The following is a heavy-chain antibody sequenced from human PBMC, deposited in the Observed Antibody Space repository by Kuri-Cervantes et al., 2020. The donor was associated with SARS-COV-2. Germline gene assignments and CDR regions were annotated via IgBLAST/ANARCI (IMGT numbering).Heavy chain of an antibody. J-gene: IGHJ5*02. Sequence: SETLSLTCSVSGGSISRDYWSWIRQPPGKGLEWIAFIYYSGNTNYNPSLKSRVTVSVDTSNNQFSLRLNSVTAADTAVYYCARVFRTGGWFDPWGQGTLVTVSS. D-gene: IGHD4-23*01. V-gene: IGHV4-59*01. CDR1: GGSISRDY. CDR2: IYYSGNT. CDR3: ARVFRTGGWFDP.